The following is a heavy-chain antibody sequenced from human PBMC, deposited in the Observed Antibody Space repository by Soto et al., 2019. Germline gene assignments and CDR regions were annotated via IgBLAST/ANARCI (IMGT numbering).Heavy chain of an antibody. Sequence: GGSLRLSCTASGFTFGDYAMSWFRQAPGKGLEWVGFIRSKAYGGTTEYAASVKGRFTISRDDSKSIAYLQMNSLKTEDTAVYYCTRDEEGGELLWFGELPAPVGYFDYWGEGILVTVSS. CDR1: GFTFGDYA. V-gene: IGHV3-49*03. CDR2: IRSKAYGGTT. D-gene: IGHD3-10*01. CDR3: TRDEEGGELLWFGELPAPVGYFDY. J-gene: IGHJ4*02.